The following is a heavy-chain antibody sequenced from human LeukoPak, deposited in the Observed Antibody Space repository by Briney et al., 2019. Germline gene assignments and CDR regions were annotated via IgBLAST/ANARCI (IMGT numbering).Heavy chain of an antibody. Sequence: GGSLRLSCAASGFTFDDYGMSWVRQAPGKGLEWVSGINWNGGSTGYADSVKGRFTISRDNAKNSLYLQMNSLRAEDTALYHCARSPERITMVRGVYYFDYWGQGTLVTVSS. CDR2: INWNGGST. D-gene: IGHD3-10*01. V-gene: IGHV3-20*01. CDR3: ARSPERITMVRGVYYFDY. J-gene: IGHJ4*02. CDR1: GFTFDDYG.